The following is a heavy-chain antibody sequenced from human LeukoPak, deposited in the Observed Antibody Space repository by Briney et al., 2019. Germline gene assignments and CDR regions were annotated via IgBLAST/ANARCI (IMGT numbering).Heavy chain of an antibody. D-gene: IGHD1-26*01. CDR2: IYSGGST. CDR3: VRDSVGLYYFNY. J-gene: IGHJ4*02. CDR1: GFTVSSNY. V-gene: IGHV3-53*01. Sequence: PGGSLRLSCAASGFTVSSNYMSWVRQAPGKGLEWVSAIYSGGSTYYADSVKGRFTISRDNSKSTLYLQMNSLRAEDTAVYYCVRDSVGLYYFNYWGQGTLVTVSS.